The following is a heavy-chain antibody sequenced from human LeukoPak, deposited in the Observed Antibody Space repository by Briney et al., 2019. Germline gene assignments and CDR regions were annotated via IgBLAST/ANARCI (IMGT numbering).Heavy chain of an antibody. J-gene: IGHJ3*02. CDR2: IYSGGST. CDR1: GFTVSSNY. Sequence: GGSLRLSCAASGFTVSSNYMSWVRQAPGKGLEWVSVIYSGGSTNYADSVKGRFTISRDNSKNTLYLQMNSLRAEDTAVYYCARDGNLRGYSYGCDPFDIWGQGTMVTVSS. V-gene: IGHV3-66*01. D-gene: IGHD5-18*01. CDR3: ARDGNLRGYSYGCDPFDI.